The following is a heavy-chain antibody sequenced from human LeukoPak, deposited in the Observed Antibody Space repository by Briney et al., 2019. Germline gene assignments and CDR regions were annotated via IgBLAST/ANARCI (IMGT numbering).Heavy chain of an antibody. D-gene: IGHD6-13*01. J-gene: IGHJ4*02. CDR3: ARDNAIAELDD. CDR2: IWYDGSNK. V-gene: IGHV3-33*01. Sequence: GGSLRLSCTASGFTFSSYGMHWVRQAPGKGLEWVAHIWYDGSNKCYVDSAKGRFTISRDNSKNTLYLQMNSLRAEDTAVYYCARDNAIAELDDWGQGTLVTVSS. CDR1: GFTFSSYG.